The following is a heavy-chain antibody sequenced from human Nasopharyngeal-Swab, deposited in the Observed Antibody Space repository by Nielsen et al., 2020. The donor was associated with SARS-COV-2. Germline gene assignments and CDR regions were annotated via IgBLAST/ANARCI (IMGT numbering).Heavy chain of an antibody. D-gene: IGHD2-2*01. V-gene: IGHV4-34*01. CDR2: INHSGST. J-gene: IGHJ6*03. CDR3: ARERLGYCSSTSCYGGERYYYYYYMDV. Sequence: RQAPGKGLEWIGEINHSGSTNYNPSLKSRVTISVDTSKNQFSLKLSSVTAADTAVYYCARERLGYCSSTSCYGGERYYYYYYMDVWGKGTTVTVSS.